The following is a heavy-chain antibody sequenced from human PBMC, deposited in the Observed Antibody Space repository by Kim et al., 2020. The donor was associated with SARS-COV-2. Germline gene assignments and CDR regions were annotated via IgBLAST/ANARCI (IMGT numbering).Heavy chain of an antibody. Sequence: SETLSLTCTVSGGSLSSYYWSWIRQPPGKGLGWIGYIYFTGTTNYSPSLKSRVTMSLGTSINEFSLKLKSVTAADTAVYFCARGNVAGASFDPWGQGILV. D-gene: IGHD1-26*01. V-gene: IGHV4-59*13. CDR2: IYFTGTT. CDR3: ARGNVAGASFDP. CDR1: GGSLSSYY. J-gene: IGHJ5*02.